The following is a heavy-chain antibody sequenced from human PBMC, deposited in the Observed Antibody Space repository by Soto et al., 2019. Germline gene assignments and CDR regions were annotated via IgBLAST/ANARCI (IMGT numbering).Heavy chain of an antibody. CDR3: ASGVVFPRNFDY. Sequence: PSETLSLTCAVSGGSISSSNWWSWVRQPPGKGLEWIGEIYHSGSTNYNPSLKSRVTISVDKSKNQFSLKLSPVTAADTAVYYCASGVVFPRNFDYWGQGTLVTVSS. D-gene: IGHD3-16*01. CDR1: GGSISSSNW. J-gene: IGHJ4*02. V-gene: IGHV4-4*02. CDR2: IYHSGST.